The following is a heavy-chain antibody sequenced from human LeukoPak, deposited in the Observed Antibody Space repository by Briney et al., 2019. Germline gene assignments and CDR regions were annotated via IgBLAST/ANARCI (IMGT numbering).Heavy chain of an antibody. CDR2: INHSGST. CDR1: GYSISSGYY. J-gene: IGHJ3*02. V-gene: IGHV4-38-2*02. D-gene: IGHD6-6*01. Sequence: NPPETLSLTCTVSGYSISSGYYWGWIRQPPGKGLEWIGEINHSGSTNFNPSLKSRVTISVDTSKNQFSLKLSSVTAADTAVYYCGRVRAGSSSPSVRDAFDIWGQGTMVTVSS. CDR3: GRVRAGSSSPSVRDAFDI.